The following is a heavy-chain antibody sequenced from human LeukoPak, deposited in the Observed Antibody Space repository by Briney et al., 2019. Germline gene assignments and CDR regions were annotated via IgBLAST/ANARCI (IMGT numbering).Heavy chain of an antibody. J-gene: IGHJ4*02. V-gene: IGHV3-33*01. CDR2: ICNDGSNK. D-gene: IGHD1-1*01. Sequence: GLSLRLSCAVSGFTFSKYGMNWGGQAPGKGREAGAVICNDGSNKDFAESVMGRFTISKDNSKNRVYLQRNRLRIEDTAVYHCSRAGIGNALDYWRRGTEVTVS. CDR3: SRAGIGNALDY. CDR1: GFTFSKYG.